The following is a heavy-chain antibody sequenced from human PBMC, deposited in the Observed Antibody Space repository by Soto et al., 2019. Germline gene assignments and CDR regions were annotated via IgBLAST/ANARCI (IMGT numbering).Heavy chain of an antibody. J-gene: IGHJ4*02. Sequence: QVQLVESGGGVVQPGRSLRLSCAVSGFTFSTFAMHWVRQAPGKGLEWVAVISKDGNNKYYLDSAKGRFTISRDSPKNTLYLHMNSLRAEDTAVYYCARGVRHFDWPMGPYYFDSWGQGTLVTVSS. CDR3: ARGVRHFDWPMGPYYFDS. D-gene: IGHD3-9*01. CDR2: ISKDGNNK. V-gene: IGHV3-30*04. CDR1: GFTFSTFA.